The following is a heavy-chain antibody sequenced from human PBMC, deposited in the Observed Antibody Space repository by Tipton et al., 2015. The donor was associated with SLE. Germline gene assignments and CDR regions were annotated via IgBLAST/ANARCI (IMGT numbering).Heavy chain of an antibody. CDR1: GFTFGDYA. V-gene: IGHV3-49*04. CDR2: IRSKDYGGTP. J-gene: IGHJ4*02. Sequence: SLRLSCTASGFTFGDYAMGWVRQAPGKGLEWVGFIRSKDYGGTPEYAASVRGRFTNSRDDSQTIVYLQMTGLKTEDTAEYYCTRIACSGGTCPDDYWGQGTLVTVSS. D-gene: IGHD2-15*01. CDR3: TRIACSGGTCPDDY.